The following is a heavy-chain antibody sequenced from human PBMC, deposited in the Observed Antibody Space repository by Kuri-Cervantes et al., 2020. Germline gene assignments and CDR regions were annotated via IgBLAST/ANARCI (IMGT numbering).Heavy chain of an antibody. CDR2: IKQDGSEK. J-gene: IGHJ4*02. CDR3: AREKYYGSGLDY. V-gene: IGHV3-7*01. D-gene: IGHD3-10*01. Sequence: GESLKISCAASGFTFSSYWMSWVRQAPGKGLEWVANIKQDGSEKYYVDSVKGRFTISRDNAKNSPYLQMNSLRAEDTAVYYCAREKYYGSGLDYWGQGTLVTVSS. CDR1: GFTFSSYW.